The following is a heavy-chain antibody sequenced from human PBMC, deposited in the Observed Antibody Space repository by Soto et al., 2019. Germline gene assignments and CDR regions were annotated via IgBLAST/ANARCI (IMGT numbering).Heavy chain of an antibody. D-gene: IGHD6-13*01. CDR3: ARHASRESPFDP. J-gene: IGHJ5*02. CDR2: SFYSGST. Sequence: QVQLQESGPGLVKPSETLSLTCTVSGGSINSYYWSWIRQPPGKGLEWIGYSFYSGSTNDNPSLKRRVNMSVATSKTQFSLRLSSVTAADTAVYYCARHASRESPFDPWGQGTLVTVSS. CDR1: GGSINSYY. V-gene: IGHV4-59*08.